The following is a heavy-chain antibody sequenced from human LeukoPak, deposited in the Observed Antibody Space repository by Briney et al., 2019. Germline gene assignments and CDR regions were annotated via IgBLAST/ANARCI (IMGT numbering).Heavy chain of an antibody. CDR3: ARADSSGYYNWFDP. CDR2: ISSSSSYI. V-gene: IGHV3-21*01. CDR1: GFTFSSYS. Sequence: GGSLRLSCAASGFTFSSYSMNWVRQAPGKGLEWVSSISSSSSYIYYADSVKGRFTISRGNAKNSLYLQMNSLRAEDTAVYYCARADSSGYYNWFDPWGQGTLVTVSS. J-gene: IGHJ5*02. D-gene: IGHD3-22*01.